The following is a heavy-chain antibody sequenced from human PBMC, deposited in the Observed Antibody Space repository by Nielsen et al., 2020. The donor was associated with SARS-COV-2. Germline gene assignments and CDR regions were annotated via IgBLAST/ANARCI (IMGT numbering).Heavy chain of an antibody. CDR1: GFTVTNYY. CDR2: VYSDSTT. J-gene: IGHJ4*02. D-gene: IGHD3-22*01. Sequence: GESLKISCAVSGFTVTNYYMSWVRQAPGKGLEWVSVVYSDSTTYYADSVKGRFTISRHNSKNTLYLQMNSLRSEDTAVYYCARGDSDGLLDYWGQGTLVTVSS. V-gene: IGHV3-53*04. CDR3: ARGDSDGLLDY.